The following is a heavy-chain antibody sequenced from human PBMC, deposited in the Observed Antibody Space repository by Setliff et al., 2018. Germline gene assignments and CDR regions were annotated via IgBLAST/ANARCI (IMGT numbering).Heavy chain of an antibody. CDR1: GYTFTNYA. V-gene: IGHV1-3*01. CDR2: INAGNGNT. CDR3: ARHTYIGDFWCGYYIRGRFDP. D-gene: IGHD3-3*01. J-gene: IGHJ5*02. Sequence: ASVKVSCKASGYTFTNYAIHWVRQAPGQRLEWMGWINAGNGNTKYSQKFQGRVTITRDTSASTAYMELSSLRSEDTAVYYCARHTYIGDFWCGYYIRGRFDPWGQGTLVTVSS.